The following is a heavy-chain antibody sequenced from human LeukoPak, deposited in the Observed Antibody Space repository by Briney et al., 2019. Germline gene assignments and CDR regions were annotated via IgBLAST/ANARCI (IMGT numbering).Heavy chain of an antibody. J-gene: IGHJ4*02. CDR3: ARGTDWSPLDFDF. CDR1: GFTFSAYN. CDR2: ISSTRDNYK. V-gene: IGHV3-21*06. Sequence: GGSLRLSCVASGFTFSAYNIHWVRQAPGEPLEWVSTISSTRDNYKYYGDSVSGRFTISRDNAKNSVYLQMNSLIVADTAVYFCARGTDWSPLDFDFWGRGTQVTVSS. D-gene: IGHD3-9*01.